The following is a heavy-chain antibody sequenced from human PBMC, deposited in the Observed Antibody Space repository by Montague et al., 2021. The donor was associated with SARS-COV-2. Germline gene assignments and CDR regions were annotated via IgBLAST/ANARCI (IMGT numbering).Heavy chain of an antibody. D-gene: IGHD6-6*01. V-gene: IGHV6-1*01. Sequence: CAISGDSVSNNRAAWNWIRQSPSGGLQWLGRTYFRTQWFHHYAPXXECRITVNADASKNHFSLQLTSVTPEDSAKYFCVGSQYSNTWFFDYWGQGAQVTVSS. CDR1: GDSVSNNRAA. CDR2: TYFRTQWFH. J-gene: IGHJ4*02. CDR3: VGSQYSNTWFFDY.